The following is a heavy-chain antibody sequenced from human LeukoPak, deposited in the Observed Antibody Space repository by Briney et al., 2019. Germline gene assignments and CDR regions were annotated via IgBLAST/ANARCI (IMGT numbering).Heavy chain of an antibody. CDR2: IKQDGSEK. J-gene: IGHJ4*02. V-gene: IGHV3-7*01. Sequence: GGSLRLSCAASGFTLSSYWMSWVPQAPGKGREWVANIKQDGSEKYYVDSVKGRFTISRDNAKNSLYLQMNSLRAEDTAVYYCARYYYDSSGYYPYYFDYWGQGTLVTVSS. CDR3: ARYYYDSSGYYPYYFDY. CDR1: GFTLSSYW. D-gene: IGHD3-22*01.